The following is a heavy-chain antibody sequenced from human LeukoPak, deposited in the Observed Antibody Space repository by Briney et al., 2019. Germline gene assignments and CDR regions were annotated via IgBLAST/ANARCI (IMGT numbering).Heavy chain of an antibody. Sequence: SETLSLTCAVSGGSISSGGYSWSWIRQPPGKGLEWIGYIYHSGSTYYNPSLKSRVTISVDRSKNQFSLKLSSVTTADTAVYYCARERRGVRGANNWFDPWGQGTLVTVSS. CDR3: ARERRGVRGANNWFDP. CDR1: GGSISSGGYS. D-gene: IGHD3-10*01. J-gene: IGHJ5*02. CDR2: IYHSGST. V-gene: IGHV4-30-2*01.